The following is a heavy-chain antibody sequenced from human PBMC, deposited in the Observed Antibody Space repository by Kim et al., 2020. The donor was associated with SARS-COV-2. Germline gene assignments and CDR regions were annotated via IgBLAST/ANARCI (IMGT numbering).Heavy chain of an antibody. V-gene: IGHV3-30-3*01. Sequence: GGSLRLSCAASGFTFSSYAMHWVRQAPGKGLEWVAVISYDGSNKYYADSVKGRFTISRDNSKNTLYLQMNSLRAEHTAVYYCARDKAPYGGNPGLGYWGQGTLVTVSS. CDR1: GFTFSSYA. CDR3: ARDKAPYGGNPGLGY. J-gene: IGHJ4*02. CDR2: ISYDGSNK. D-gene: IGHD4-17*01.